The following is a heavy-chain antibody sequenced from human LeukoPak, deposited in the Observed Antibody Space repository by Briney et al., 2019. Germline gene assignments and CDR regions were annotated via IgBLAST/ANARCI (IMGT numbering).Heavy chain of an antibody. D-gene: IGHD6-6*01. CDR1: GFTSSSYR. CDR3: AKGSVAGRQRAPPKEWFDP. CDR2: ISSSSSYI. V-gene: IGHV3-21*01. Sequence: GGSLRPSCAASGFTSSSYRMNWVRQAPGKGLEWVSSISSSSSYIYYPDSVKGRFTISRDNAKNSLYLQMNSLRAEDTAVYYCAKGSVAGRQRAPPKEWFDPWGQGTLVTVSS. J-gene: IGHJ5*02.